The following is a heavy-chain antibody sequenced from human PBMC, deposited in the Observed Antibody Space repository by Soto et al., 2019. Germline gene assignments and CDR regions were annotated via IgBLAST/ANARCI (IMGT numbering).Heavy chain of an antibody. CDR2: IRSKANSYAT. CDR3: TRLHYDYDILTGYYAPEYYYGMDV. V-gene: IGHV3-73*01. Sequence: GGSLRLSCAASGFTFSGSAMHWVRQASGKGLEWVGRIRSKANSYATAYAASVKGRFTISRDDSKNTAYLQMNSLKTEDTAVYYCTRLHYDYDILTGYYAPEYYYGMDVWGQGTTVTVSS. D-gene: IGHD3-9*01. CDR1: GFTFSGSA. J-gene: IGHJ6*02.